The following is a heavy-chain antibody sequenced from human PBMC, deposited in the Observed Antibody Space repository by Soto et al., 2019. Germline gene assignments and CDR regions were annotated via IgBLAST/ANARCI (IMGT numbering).Heavy chain of an antibody. CDR1: GYSISSGYY. CDR3: ARGGYDSSGSIDY. V-gene: IGHV4-38-2*02. Sequence: SETLSLTCTVSGYSISSGYYWGWIRQPPGKGLEWIGSIYHSGSTYYNPSLKSRFTISVDTSKNQFSLKLRSVTAADTAVYYCARGGYDSSGSIDYWGQGTLVTVSS. D-gene: IGHD3-22*01. CDR2: IYHSGST. J-gene: IGHJ4*02.